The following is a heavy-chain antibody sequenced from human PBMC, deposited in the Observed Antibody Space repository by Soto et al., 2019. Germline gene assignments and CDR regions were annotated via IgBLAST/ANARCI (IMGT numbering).Heavy chain of an antibody. D-gene: IGHD3-10*01. Sequence: SETLSLTCAVYGGSFSGYYWSWIRQPPGKGLEWIGEINHSGSTNYNPSLKSRVTISVDTSKNQFSLKLSSVTAADTAVYYCGRRVIWEHMVRGVTRWFDPWGQGTLVTVSS. V-gene: IGHV4-34*01. J-gene: IGHJ5*02. CDR2: INHSGST. CDR3: GRRVIWEHMVRGVTRWFDP. CDR1: GGSFSGYY.